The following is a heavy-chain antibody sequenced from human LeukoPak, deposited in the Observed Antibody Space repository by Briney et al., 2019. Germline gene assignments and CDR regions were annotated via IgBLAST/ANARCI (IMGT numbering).Heavy chain of an antibody. CDR1: GFTFNSYA. Sequence: GGSLRLSCAASGFTFNSYAMSWVRQAPGKGLEWVAVISYDGSNKYYADSVKGRFTISRDNSKNTLYLQMNSLRAEDTAVYYCAKYSLVLWGQGTLVTVSS. D-gene: IGHD2-15*01. V-gene: IGHV3-30*18. J-gene: IGHJ4*02. CDR2: ISYDGSNK. CDR3: AKYSLVL.